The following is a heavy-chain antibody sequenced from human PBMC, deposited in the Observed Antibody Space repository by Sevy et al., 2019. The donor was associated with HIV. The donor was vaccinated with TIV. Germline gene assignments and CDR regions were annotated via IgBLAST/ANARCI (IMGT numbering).Heavy chain of an antibody. J-gene: IGHJ5*02. CDR1: GFTFSNYN. Sequence: GGSLRLSCAASGFTFSNYNINWVRQAPGKGLEWVSYISSSSSTIYYADSVKGRFTISRDNAKNSLYLQMNSLRAEDTAVYYCARGGIVVVPATIPNWFDPWGQRTLVTVSS. CDR2: ISSSSSTI. V-gene: IGHV3-48*01. D-gene: IGHD2-2*01. CDR3: ARGGIVVVPATIPNWFDP.